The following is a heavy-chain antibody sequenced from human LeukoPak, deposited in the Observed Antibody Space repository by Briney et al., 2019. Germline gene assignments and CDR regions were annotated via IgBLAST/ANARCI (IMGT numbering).Heavy chain of an antibody. CDR3: ARGRAVAGGAGYYYGMDV. V-gene: IGHV1-8*01. CDR1: GYTFTSYD. J-gene: IGHJ6*02. D-gene: IGHD6-19*01. Sequence: ASVKVSCKASGYTFTSYDINWVRQATGQGLEWMGWMNPNSGNTGYAQKFQGRVTMTRNTSISTAYMELSSLRSEDTAVYYCARGRAVAGGAGYYYGMDVWGQGTTVTVSS. CDR2: MNPNSGNT.